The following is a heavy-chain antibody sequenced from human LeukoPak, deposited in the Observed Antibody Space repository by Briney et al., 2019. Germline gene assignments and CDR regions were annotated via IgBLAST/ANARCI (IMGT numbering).Heavy chain of an antibody. Sequence: ASVKVSCKASGYTFICYYMHWVRQAPGQGLEWMGWIDPYSGGTHFAQRFQGRVSMTLDTSISTAYMELTRLTSDDTAVYYCARDGVAGSSDAFDIWGQGTMATVSA. CDR1: GYTFICYY. J-gene: IGHJ3*02. V-gene: IGHV1-2*02. D-gene: IGHD6-19*01. CDR2: IDPYSGGT. CDR3: ARDGVAGSSDAFDI.